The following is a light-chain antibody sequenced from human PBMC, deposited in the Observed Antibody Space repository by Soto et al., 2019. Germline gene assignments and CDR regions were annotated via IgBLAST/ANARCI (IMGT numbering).Light chain of an antibody. CDR3: QQYGSPHWT. CDR2: GAS. Sequence: EIVLTQSPGTLSVSPGDRVTLSCRASQSVSSSYLAWYQQKPGQAPRLLIYGASSRATGIPDRFGGSGSGRDFNFTISRLEPEDFAVYYCQQYGSPHWTFGQGTKVDIK. V-gene: IGKV3-20*01. CDR1: QSVSSSY. J-gene: IGKJ1*01.